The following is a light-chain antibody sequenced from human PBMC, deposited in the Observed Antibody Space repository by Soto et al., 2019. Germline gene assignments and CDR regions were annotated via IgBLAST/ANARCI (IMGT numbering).Light chain of an antibody. CDR1: ISDVGGYNY. Sequence: QSVLTQPSSLSGSPGQSITISCTGTISDVGGYNYVSWYQQHPGKAPKLMIYEVSNLPSGVSNRFSGSKSGNTASLTISGLQAEDEADYYCSSYTSSSTSYVFGTGTKVTVL. CDR2: EVS. CDR3: SSYTSSSTSYV. V-gene: IGLV2-14*01. J-gene: IGLJ1*01.